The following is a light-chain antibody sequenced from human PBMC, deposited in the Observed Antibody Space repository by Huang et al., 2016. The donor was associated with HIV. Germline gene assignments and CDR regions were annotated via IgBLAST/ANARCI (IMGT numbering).Light chain of an antibody. CDR2: DAA. CDR1: QSVSSY. CDR3: QQRFSWPRT. J-gene: IGKJ1*01. V-gene: IGKV3-11*01. Sequence: EIVLTQSPATLSLSPGERATLSCRASQSVSSYLAWYQQKPGQAPRLLIYDAANMATSIPARFSGSGSGTDFTLTISSLEPEDFAVYYCQQRFSWPRTFGQGTKVEIK.